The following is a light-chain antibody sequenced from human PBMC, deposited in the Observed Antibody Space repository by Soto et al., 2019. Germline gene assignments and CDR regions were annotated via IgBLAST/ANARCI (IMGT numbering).Light chain of an antibody. CDR3: QSYDNSLSGYV. CDR2: GNT. CDR1: SSNIGASYY. Sequence: QSVLTQPPSVSGAPGQRVTISCTGSSSNIGASYYVHWFQLLPGTAPKLLIYGNTNRPSGAPDRFSGSKSGISASLAITGLQAEDEADYYCQSYDNSLSGYVVGTGTKV. J-gene: IGLJ1*01. V-gene: IGLV1-40*01.